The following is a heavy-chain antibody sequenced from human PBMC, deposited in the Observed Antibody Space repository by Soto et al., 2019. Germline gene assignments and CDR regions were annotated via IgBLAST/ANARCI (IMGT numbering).Heavy chain of an antibody. CDR3: ARGHQYGGNSDAFEF. J-gene: IGHJ3*01. CDR1: GLTFSSST. CDR2: IIPFFGSV. Sequence: QVHLVPSGAEVKKPGSSVKVSCKASGLTFSSSTLTWVRQAPGQGPEWMGGIIPFFGSVDYAQKFQDRVTITPDVSTSTTYMERRSLRSEDTAVYYCARGHQYGGNSDAFEFCGQGKVVTVSS. V-gene: IGHV1-69*05. D-gene: IGHD2-21*02.